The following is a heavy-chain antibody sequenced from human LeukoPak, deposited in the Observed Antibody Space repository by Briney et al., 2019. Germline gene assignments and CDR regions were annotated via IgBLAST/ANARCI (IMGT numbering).Heavy chain of an antibody. V-gene: IGHV3-23*01. Sequence: GGSLRLSCAASGITFGSYAMNWVRQAPGKWLEWVSRINSGGGTTYYAESVKGRFTISRDNSKNTLYLQMNSLRAEDTALYYCGYSYGNGAFDIWGQGTMVTVPS. D-gene: IGHD5-18*01. CDR3: GYSYGNGAFDI. J-gene: IGHJ3*02. CDR2: INSGGGTT. CDR1: GITFGSYA.